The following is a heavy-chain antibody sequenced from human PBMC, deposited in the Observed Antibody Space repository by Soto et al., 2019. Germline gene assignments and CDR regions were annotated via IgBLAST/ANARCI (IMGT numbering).Heavy chain of an antibody. CDR2: IYHSGST. CDR1: GGSISSGGYS. J-gene: IGHJ5*02. V-gene: IGHV4-30-2*01. Sequence: SETLSLTCAVSGGSISSGGYSWSWIRQPPGKGLEWFGYIYHSGSTYYNPSLKSRVTISVDGSKNQFSLKLSSVTAADTAVYYCARAGLYYYDSSGYSPPNWFDPWGQGTLVTVSS. D-gene: IGHD3-22*01. CDR3: ARAGLYYYDSSGYSPPNWFDP.